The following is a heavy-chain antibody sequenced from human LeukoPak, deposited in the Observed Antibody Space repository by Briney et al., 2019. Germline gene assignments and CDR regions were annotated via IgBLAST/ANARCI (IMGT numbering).Heavy chain of an antibody. V-gene: IGHV3-15*01. Sequence: GGSLRLSCAASGFTFSSYWMSWVRQAPGKGLERVGRIKSKTDGGTTDYAAPVKGRFTISRDDSKNTLYLQMNSLKSEDTAVYYCARSDNKQGRNQWYFDLWGRGTLVTVSS. CDR3: ARSDNKQGRNQWYFDL. CDR1: GFTFSSYW. J-gene: IGHJ2*01. D-gene: IGHD6-19*01. CDR2: IKSKTDGGTT.